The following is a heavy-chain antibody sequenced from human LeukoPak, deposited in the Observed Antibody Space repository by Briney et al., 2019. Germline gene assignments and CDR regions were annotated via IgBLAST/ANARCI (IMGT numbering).Heavy chain of an antibody. V-gene: IGHV1-69*13. CDR1: GGTFSSYA. D-gene: IGHD2-2*01. J-gene: IGHJ6*02. CDR3: ARGVADVVVPAATHYYYYYGMDV. CDR2: IIPIFGTA. Sequence: ASVKVSCKASGGTFSSYAISWVRQAPGQGLEWMGGIIPIFGTANYAQKFQGRVTITADESTSTAYMELSSLRSEDTAVYYCARGVADVVVPAATHYYYYYGMDVWGQGTTVTVSS.